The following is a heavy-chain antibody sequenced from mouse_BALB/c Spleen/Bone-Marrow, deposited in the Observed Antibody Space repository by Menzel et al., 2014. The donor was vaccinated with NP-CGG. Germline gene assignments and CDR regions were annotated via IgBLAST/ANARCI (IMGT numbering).Heavy chain of an antibody. V-gene: IGHV7-3*02. CDR2: IRNKAYGYTT. J-gene: IGHJ2*01. D-gene: IGHD4-1*01. Sequence: DVQLVESGGGLVQPGGSLRLSCATSGFTFTDYYMNWVRQPPGKALEWLGFIRNKAYGYTTEYSASVKGRFTVSRDNSQSILYLQMNTLRAEDSATYYCARDMGGIPFDSWGQGTTLTVSS. CDR3: ARDMGGIPFDS. CDR1: GFTFTDYY.